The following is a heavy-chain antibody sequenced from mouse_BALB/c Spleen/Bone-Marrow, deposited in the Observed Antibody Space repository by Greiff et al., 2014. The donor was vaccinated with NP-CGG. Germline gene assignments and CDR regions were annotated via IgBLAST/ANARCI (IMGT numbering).Heavy chain of an antibody. CDR1: GYSITSGYY. D-gene: IGHD1-1*01. V-gene: IGHV3-6*02. CDR3: ARDYYFGSGYFDF. J-gene: IGHJ2*01. CDR2: ISYDGSN. Sequence: EVQLQQSGPGLVKPSQSLSLTCSVTGYSITSGYYWYWIRQFPGKKLEWMGHISYDGSNNYNPSLKNRISITRDTSKNQFFLKLKSVTSEDTATYFCARDYYFGSGYFDFWGQGTTLTVSS.